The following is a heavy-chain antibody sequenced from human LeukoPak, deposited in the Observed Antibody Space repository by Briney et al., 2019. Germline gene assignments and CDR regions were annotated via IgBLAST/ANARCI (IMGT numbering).Heavy chain of an antibody. CDR3: AREAEQYYGSGSYYPMDV. V-gene: IGHV4-59*12. CDR2: IYYSGST. CDR1: GGSISSYY. Sequence: SETLSLTCTVSGGSISSYYWSWIRQPPGKGLDWIGYIYYSGSTYYNPSLKSRVTISVDTSKNQFSLKLSSVTAADTAVYYCAREAEQYYGSGSYYPMDVWGQGTTVTVSS. J-gene: IGHJ6*02. D-gene: IGHD3-10*01.